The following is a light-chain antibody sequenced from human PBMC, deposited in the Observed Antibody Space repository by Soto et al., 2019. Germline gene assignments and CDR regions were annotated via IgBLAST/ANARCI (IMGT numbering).Light chain of an antibody. CDR3: SSYTDTSPVV. Sequence: QSVLTQPASVSGSPGQSITISCTGTSSDVGAYNYVSWYQQHPGKAPKLMIYDVSSRPSGVSNRFSGSKSGNTASLTISWLQAEDEAAYYCSSYTDTSPVVFGGGTKLTVL. CDR2: DVS. V-gene: IGLV2-14*01. J-gene: IGLJ2*01. CDR1: SSDVGAYNY.